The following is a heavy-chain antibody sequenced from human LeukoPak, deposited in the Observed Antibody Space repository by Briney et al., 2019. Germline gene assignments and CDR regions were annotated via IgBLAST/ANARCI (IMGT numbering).Heavy chain of an antibody. CDR3: ARNYYDSSGYYYYYYYMDV. J-gene: IGHJ6*03. V-gene: IGHV3-53*01. CDR1: GFTFDDYG. Sequence: GGSLRLSCAASGFTFDDYGMSWVRQAPGKGLEWVSVIYSGGSTYYADSVKGRFTISRDNSKNTLYLQMNSLRAEDTAVYYCARNYYDSSGYYYYYYYMDVWGKGTTVTISS. D-gene: IGHD3-22*01. CDR2: IYSGGST.